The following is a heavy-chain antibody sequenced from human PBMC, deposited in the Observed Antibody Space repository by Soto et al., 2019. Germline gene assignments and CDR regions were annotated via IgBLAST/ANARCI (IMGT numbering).Heavy chain of an antibody. J-gene: IGHJ4*02. CDR2: IYPGDSDT. CDR1: GYTITTYW. V-gene: IGHV5-51*01. CDR3: VRRPGCSTTTCYRELDY. D-gene: IGHD2-2*01. Sequence: GESLKISCKGSGYTITTYWIGWVLQGPGEGLEWMGVIYPGDSDTIYSPSLQGQVTLSADKSISTAYLQWRSLQASDTAMYYCVRRPGCSTTTCYRELDYWGQGTLVTVSS.